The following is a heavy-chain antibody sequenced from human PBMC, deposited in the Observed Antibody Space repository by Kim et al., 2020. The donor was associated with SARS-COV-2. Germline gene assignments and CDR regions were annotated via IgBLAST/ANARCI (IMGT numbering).Heavy chain of an antibody. V-gene: IGHV5-10-1*01. CDR3: ARQTDSSSWYFDY. J-gene: IGHJ4*02. Sequence: SPSFQGHVTISADKSISTAYRQWSSLKASDTAMYYCARQTDSSSWYFDYWGQGTLVTVSS. D-gene: IGHD6-13*01.